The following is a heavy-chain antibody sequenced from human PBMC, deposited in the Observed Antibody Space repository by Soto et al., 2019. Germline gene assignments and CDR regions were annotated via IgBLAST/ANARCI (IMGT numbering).Heavy chain of an antibody. CDR1: GFTLSSYW. Sequence: SVGSLRLSCAASGFTLSSYWMSWVRQAPGKGLEWVANIKQDGSEKYYVDSVKGRFTISRDNAKNSLYLQMNSLRAEDTAVYYCARDRNWNSNGMDVWGQGTTVTVSS. J-gene: IGHJ6*02. D-gene: IGHD1-7*01. CDR3: ARDRNWNSNGMDV. CDR2: IKQDGSEK. V-gene: IGHV3-7*01.